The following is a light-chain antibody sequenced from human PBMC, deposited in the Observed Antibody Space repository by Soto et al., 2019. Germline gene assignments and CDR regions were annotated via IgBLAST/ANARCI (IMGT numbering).Light chain of an antibody. CDR1: QDISNY. V-gene: IGKV1-33*01. J-gene: IGKJ1*01. CDR2: DAS. Sequence: DIQMTQSPSSLSASVGDRVTITCQASQDISNYLNWYQQKPGKAPKLLIYDASNLETGVPSRFSGSGSGTDFTFTISSLQPEDIATYYCHQYDNLPPWTFGQGTKVDIK. CDR3: HQYDNLPPWT.